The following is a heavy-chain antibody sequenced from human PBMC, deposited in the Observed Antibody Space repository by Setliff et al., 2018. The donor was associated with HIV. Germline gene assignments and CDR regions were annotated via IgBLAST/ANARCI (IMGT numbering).Heavy chain of an antibody. V-gene: IGHV3-30*12. CDR1: GFTFSSYG. CDR2: ISYDGSNK. D-gene: IGHD1-1*01. CDR3: ARTGKDWNDDLYHYYYMDV. Sequence: GGSLRLSCAASGFTFSSYGMHWVRQAPGKGLEWVAVISYDGSNKYYADSVKGRFTISRDNSKNTLYLQMNSLRGEDTALYYCARTGKDWNDDLYHYYYMDVWGKGTTVTVSS. J-gene: IGHJ6*03.